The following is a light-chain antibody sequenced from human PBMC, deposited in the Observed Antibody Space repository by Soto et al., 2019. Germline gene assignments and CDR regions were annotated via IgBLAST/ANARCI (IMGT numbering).Light chain of an antibody. V-gene: IGLV1-44*01. CDR3: AAWDDSLNGPV. CDR1: SSNIGSNT. J-gene: IGLJ1*01. CDR2: TNN. Sequence: QSVLTQPPSASGTPGQRVTISCSGSSSNIGSNTVSWYQQLPGTAPKLLIYTNNHRPSGVPDRFSGSKSGTSASLAISGLQSEDEADYYCAAWDDSLNGPVFGTGTKVTVL.